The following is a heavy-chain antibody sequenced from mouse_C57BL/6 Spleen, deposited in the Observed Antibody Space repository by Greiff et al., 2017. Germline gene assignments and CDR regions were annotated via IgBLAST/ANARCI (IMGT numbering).Heavy chain of an antibody. CDR2: IYPGSGST. CDR1: GYTFTSYW. J-gene: IGHJ2*01. V-gene: IGHV1-55*01. Sequence: QVQLQQPGAELVMPGASVKLSCKASGYTFTSYWITWVKQRPGQGLAWIGDIYPGSGSTNYNEKFKSKATLTVDTSSSTAYMQLSSLTSEDSAVYYCARSRDWIDYFDYWGQGTTLTVSS. CDR3: ARSRDWIDYFDY.